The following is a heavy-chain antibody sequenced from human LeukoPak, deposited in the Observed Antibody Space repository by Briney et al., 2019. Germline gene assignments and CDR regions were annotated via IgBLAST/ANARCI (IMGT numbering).Heavy chain of an antibody. CDR2: ISSSSSYI. CDR1: GFTFSSYS. V-gene: IGHV3-21*01. CDR3: ARGEYCSGGSCYDPYYFDY. Sequence: GGSLRLSCAASGFTFSSYSMNWVRQAPGKGLEWVSSISSSSSYIYYADSVKGRFTTSRDNAKNSLYLQMNSLRAEDTAVYCCARGEYCSGGSCYDPYYFDYWGQGTLVTVSS. J-gene: IGHJ4*02. D-gene: IGHD2-15*01.